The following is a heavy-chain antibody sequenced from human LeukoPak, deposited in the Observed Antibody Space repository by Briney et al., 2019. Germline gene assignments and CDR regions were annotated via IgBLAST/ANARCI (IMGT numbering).Heavy chain of an antibody. D-gene: IGHD3-3*01. CDR3: ARASTYYDFWSGYSPYYFDY. Sequence: SETLSLTCGVYGGSFSDYYWSWIRQPPGKGLEWIGEINHSGSTNYNPSLKSRVTISVDTSKNQFSLKLSSVTAADTAVYYCARASTYYDFWSGYSPYYFDYWGQGTLVTVSS. CDR2: INHSGST. V-gene: IGHV4-34*01. J-gene: IGHJ4*02. CDR1: GGSFSDYY.